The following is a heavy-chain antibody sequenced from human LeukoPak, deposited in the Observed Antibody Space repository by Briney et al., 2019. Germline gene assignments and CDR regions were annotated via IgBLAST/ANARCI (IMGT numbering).Heavy chain of an antibody. V-gene: IGHV5-51*01. J-gene: IGHJ4*02. D-gene: IGHD3-10*01. CDR3: ARQSRDGSKTRGYYFDY. Sequence: GESLKISCKGPGYSFTNYWIGWVRQMPGKGPEWMGIIYPGDSDTRYSPSFQGQVTISADKSISTAYLQWSSLKASDTAMYYCARQSRDGSKTRGYYFDYWGQGTLVTVSS. CDR2: IYPGDSDT. CDR1: GYSFTNYW.